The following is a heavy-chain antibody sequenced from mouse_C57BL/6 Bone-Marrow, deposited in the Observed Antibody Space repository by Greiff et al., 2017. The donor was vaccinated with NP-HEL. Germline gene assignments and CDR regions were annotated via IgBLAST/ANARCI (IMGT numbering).Heavy chain of an antibody. CDR1: GYTFTNYW. CDR2: IYPGGGYT. J-gene: IGHJ4*01. V-gene: IGHV1-63*01. CDR3: ARRAYFYAMDY. D-gene: IGHD2-10*01. Sequence: QVQLQQSGAELVRPGTSVKMSCKASGYTFTNYWIGWAKQRPGHGLEWIGDIYPGGGYTNYNEKFKGKATLTADKSSSTAYMQFSSLTSEDSAIYYCARRAYFYAMDYWGQGTSVTVSS.